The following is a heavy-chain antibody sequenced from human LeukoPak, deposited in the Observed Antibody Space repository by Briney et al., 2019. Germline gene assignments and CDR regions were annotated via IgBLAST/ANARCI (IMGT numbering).Heavy chain of an antibody. CDR2: IIPIFGTA. CDR3: ARDLFPTYYYDSSGYYSDY. J-gene: IGHJ4*02. D-gene: IGHD3-22*01. CDR1: GGTFSSYA. Sequence: GASVKVSCKASGGTFSSYAISWVRQAPGQGLEWMGRIIPIFGTANYAQKFQGRVTITTDESTSTVYMELSSLRSEDTAVYYCARDLFPTYYYDSSGYYSDYWGQGTLVTVSS. V-gene: IGHV1-69*05.